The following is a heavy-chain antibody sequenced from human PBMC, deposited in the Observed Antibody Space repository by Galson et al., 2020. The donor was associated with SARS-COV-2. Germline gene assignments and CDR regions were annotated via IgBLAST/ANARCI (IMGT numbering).Heavy chain of an antibody. V-gene: IGHV3-53*01. Sequence: GGSLRLSCAASGFTVSSNYMSWVRQAPGKGLEWVSVIYSGGSTYYADSVKGRFTISRDNSKNTLYLQMNSLRAEDTAVYYCASSPPYYDILTGYYYYYYVDVWGKGTTVTVSS. J-gene: IGHJ6*03. CDR1: GFTVSSNY. CDR2: IYSGGST. D-gene: IGHD3-9*01. CDR3: ASSPPYYDILTGYYYYYYVDV.